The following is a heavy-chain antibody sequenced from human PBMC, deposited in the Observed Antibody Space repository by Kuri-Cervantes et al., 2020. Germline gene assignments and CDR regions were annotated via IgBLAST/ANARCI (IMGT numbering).Heavy chain of an antibody. J-gene: IGHJ4*02. D-gene: IGHD3-22*01. CDR1: GGSISSGSYY. CDR3: ARGVGDSSGWGY. Sequence: SETLSLTCTVSGGSISSGSYYWSWIRQPAGKGLEWIGRIYTSGSTNYSPSLKSRVTMSVDTSKNQFSLKLSSVTAADTAVYYCARGVGDSSGWGYWGQGTLVTVSS. V-gene: IGHV4-61*02. CDR2: IYTSGST.